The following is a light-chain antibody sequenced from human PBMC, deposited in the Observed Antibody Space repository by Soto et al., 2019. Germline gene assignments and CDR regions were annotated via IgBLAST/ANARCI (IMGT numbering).Light chain of an antibody. CDR1: SDINVGSYN. Sequence: QSLLTQPPSSSASPGESASLTCTLPSDINVGSYNIYWYQQKPASPPRYLLYYYSDSDKGQGSGVPSRFSGSKDASANTGILLISGLQSEDEADSYWMIWPSNASEVFGGGTKVNVL. CDR3: MIWPSNASEV. J-gene: IGLJ2*01. V-gene: IGLV5-37*01. CDR2: YYSDSDK.